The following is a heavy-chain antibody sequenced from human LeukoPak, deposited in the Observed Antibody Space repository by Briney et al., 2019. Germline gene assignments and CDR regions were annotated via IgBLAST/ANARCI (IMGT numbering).Heavy chain of an antibody. V-gene: IGHV4-59*01. J-gene: IGHJ4*02. D-gene: IGHD1-14*01. Sequence: PSETLSLTCTVSGGSISSYYWSWIRQPPGKGLEWIGYIYYSGSTNYNPSLKSRVTISVDTSKNQFSLKLSSVTAADTAVYYCARGGSGGTYWGQGTLVVVSS. CDR1: GGSISSYY. CDR3: ARGGSGGTY. CDR2: IYYSGST.